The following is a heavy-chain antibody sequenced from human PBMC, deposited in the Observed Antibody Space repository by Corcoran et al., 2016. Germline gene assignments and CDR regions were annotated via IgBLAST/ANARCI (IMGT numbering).Heavy chain of an antibody. CDR3: ARDLGPYCTNGVCYAFDI. Sequence: QVQLQESGPGLVKPSETLSLTCTVSGGSISSYYWSWIRQPPGKGLEWIGYIYYSGSTNYNPSLKSRVTISVDTSKNQFSLKLSSVTAADTAVFYWARDLGPYCTNGVCYAFDIWGQGTMVTVSS. V-gene: IGHV4-59*01. CDR1: GGSISSYY. J-gene: IGHJ3*02. CDR2: IYYSGST. D-gene: IGHD2-8*01.